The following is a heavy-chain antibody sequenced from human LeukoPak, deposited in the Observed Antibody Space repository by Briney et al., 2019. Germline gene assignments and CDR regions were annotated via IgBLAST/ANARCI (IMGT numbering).Heavy chain of an antibody. Sequence: GGSLRLSCAASGFTFSTYSMNWVRQAPGKGLEWVSSISRSSNYKYYADSVKGRFTISRDNAKNSLYLQMNSLRAEDTALYYCASSRYDSSGYYGIIGYWGQGTLVTVSS. V-gene: IGHV3-21*01. D-gene: IGHD3-22*01. CDR2: ISRSSNYK. J-gene: IGHJ4*02. CDR3: ASSRYDSSGYYGIIGY. CDR1: GFTFSTYS.